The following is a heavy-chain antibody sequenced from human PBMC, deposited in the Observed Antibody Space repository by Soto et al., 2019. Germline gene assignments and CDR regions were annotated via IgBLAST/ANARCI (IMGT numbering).Heavy chain of an antibody. CDR1: GYTFTSYG. J-gene: IGHJ4*02. Sequence: ASVKVSCKASGYTFTSYGISWVRQAPGQGLEWMGWISAYNGNTNYAQKLQGRVAMTTDTSTSTAYMELRSLRSDDTAVYYCAREIGGSGSYYSFGYWGQGTLVTVSS. CDR3: AREIGGSGSYYSFGY. V-gene: IGHV1-18*04. CDR2: ISAYNGNT. D-gene: IGHD3-10*01.